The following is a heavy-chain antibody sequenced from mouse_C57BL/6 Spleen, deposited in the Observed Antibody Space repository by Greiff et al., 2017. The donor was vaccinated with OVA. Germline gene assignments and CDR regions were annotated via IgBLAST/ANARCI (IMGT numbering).Heavy chain of an antibody. CDR1: GYSFTGYY. V-gene: IGHV1-42*01. CDR3: ARSDGSSPWYFDV. J-gene: IGHJ1*03. D-gene: IGHD1-1*01. CDR2: INPSTGGT. Sequence: EVQLQQSGPELVKPGASVKISCKASGYSFTGYYMNWVKQSPEKSLEWIGEINPSTGGTTYNKKFKAKATLTVDKSSSTAYMQLKSLTSEDSAVYYCARSDGSSPWYFDVWGTGTTVTVSS.